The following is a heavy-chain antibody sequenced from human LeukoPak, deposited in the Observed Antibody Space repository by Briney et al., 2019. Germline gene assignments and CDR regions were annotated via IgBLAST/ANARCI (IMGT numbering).Heavy chain of an antibody. V-gene: IGHV3-33*01. J-gene: IGHJ5*02. CDR2: IWYDGSYK. CDR1: GFPFSSFG. CDR3: AGGLHWFDP. Sequence: GRSLRLSCAASGFPFSSFGMNWVRQAPGKGLEWVAVIWYDGSYKYYADSVKGRFTISRDNSENTLFLQMNSLRVEDTGAYYCAGGLHWFDPWGQGTLVTVSS. D-gene: IGHD2-15*01.